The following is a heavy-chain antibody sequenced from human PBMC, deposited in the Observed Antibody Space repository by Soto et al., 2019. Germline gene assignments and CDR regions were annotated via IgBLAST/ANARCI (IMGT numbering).Heavy chain of an antibody. D-gene: IGHD6-19*01. CDR1: GFIFSRCA. CDR2: ITYDGNKQ. V-gene: IGHV3-30-3*01. Sequence: QVQLVESGGGVVQPGRSLRLSCAASGFIFSRCAMHWVRQAPGKGLEWVAAITYDGNKQYIADSVKGRFTISRDNSRNTVNLQMNSLRGEGTAVYYCARDPYSSGWFDPWGQGTLVTVSS. J-gene: IGHJ5*02. CDR3: ARDPYSSGWFDP.